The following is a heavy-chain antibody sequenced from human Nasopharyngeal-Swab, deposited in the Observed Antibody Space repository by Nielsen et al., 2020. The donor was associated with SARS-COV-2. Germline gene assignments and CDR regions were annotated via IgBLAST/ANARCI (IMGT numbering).Heavy chain of an antibody. V-gene: IGHV4-34*01. Sequence: SETLSLTCAVYGGSFSGYYWSWIRQPPGKGLEWIGEINHGGSTNYNPSLKSRVTISVDTSKNQFSLKLSSVTAADTAVYYCARGGAAAGTGVWWFDPWGQGTLVTVSS. CDR3: ARGGAAAGTGVWWFDP. J-gene: IGHJ5*02. D-gene: IGHD6-13*01. CDR1: GGSFSGYY. CDR2: INHGGST.